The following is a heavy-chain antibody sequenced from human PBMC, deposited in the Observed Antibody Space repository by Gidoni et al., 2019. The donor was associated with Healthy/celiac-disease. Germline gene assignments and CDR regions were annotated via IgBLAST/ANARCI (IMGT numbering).Heavy chain of an antibody. D-gene: IGHD3-22*01. CDR1: GLTFSSNW. CDR2: IKQDGSEQ. J-gene: IGHJ4*02. Sequence: LVQPGGSLRLSCAASGLTFSSNWMSWVRQAPGKGLEWVANIKQDGSEQYYVDSVKGRFTISRDNAKNSLYLQMNSLRAEDTAVYYCARDSPHHYYDSSGFDYWGQGTLVTVSS. CDR3: ARDSPHHYYDSSGFDY. V-gene: IGHV3-7*03.